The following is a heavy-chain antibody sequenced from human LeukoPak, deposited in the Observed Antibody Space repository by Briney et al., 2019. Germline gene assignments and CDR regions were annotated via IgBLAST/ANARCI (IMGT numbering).Heavy chain of an antibody. CDR2: INPNSGGT. J-gene: IGHJ3*02. Sequence: GASVKVSCKASGYTFTDYYMHWVRQAPGQGLEGMGWINPNSGGTNYAQKFQGRVTMTRDTSISTAYMELSRLRADDTAVYYCETTRVVHDAFDIWGQGTMVTVSS. CDR1: GYTFTDYY. V-gene: IGHV1-2*02. CDR3: ETTRVVHDAFDI.